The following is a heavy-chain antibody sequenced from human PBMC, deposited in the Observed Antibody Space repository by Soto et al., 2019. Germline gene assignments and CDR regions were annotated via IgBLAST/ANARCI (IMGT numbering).Heavy chain of an antibody. CDR1: GFTCSSYA. CDR2: ISGSGGST. D-gene: IGHD6-13*01. Sequence: EVQLLESGGGLVQPGGSLRLSCAASGFTCSSYAMSWVRQAPGKGLEWVYAISGSGGSTYNADSVKGRFTISRDNSKNTLFLQLISLRAEDTAVYYCAKDMYSSSWYFFYYAMDVWGQGTTVTVSS. J-gene: IGHJ6*02. CDR3: AKDMYSSSWYFFYYAMDV. V-gene: IGHV3-23*01.